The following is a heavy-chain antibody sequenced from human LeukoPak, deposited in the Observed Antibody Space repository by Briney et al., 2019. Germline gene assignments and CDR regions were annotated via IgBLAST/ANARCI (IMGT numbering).Heavy chain of an antibody. V-gene: IGHV3-23*01. Sequence: PGGSLRLSCAASGFTFSSYAMNWVRQAPGKGLEWVSAISGSGGSTYYADSVTGRFTISRDNSKNTLYLQMNSLRAEDTAVYYCARVHYDFWSGLIYWGQGTLVTVSS. J-gene: IGHJ4*02. CDR2: ISGSGGST. CDR1: GFTFSSYA. CDR3: ARVHYDFWSGLIY. D-gene: IGHD3-3*01.